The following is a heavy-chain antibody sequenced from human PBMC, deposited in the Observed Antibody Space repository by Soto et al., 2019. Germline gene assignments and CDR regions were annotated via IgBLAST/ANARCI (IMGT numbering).Heavy chain of an antibody. CDR1: GWSFSGYY. V-gene: IGHV4-34*01. Sequence: TWGTLSLTCAVYGWSFSGYYWSWIRQPPGKGLEWIGEINHSGSTNYNPSLKSRVTISVDTSKNQFSLKLSSVTAADTAVYYCASGGSSGWYRDYFDSWGQGTLVTVS. D-gene: IGHD6-19*01. J-gene: IGHJ4*02. CDR3: ASGGSSGWYRDYFDS. CDR2: INHSGST.